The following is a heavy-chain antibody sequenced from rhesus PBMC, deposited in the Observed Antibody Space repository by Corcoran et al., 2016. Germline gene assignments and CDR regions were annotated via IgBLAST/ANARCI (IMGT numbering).Heavy chain of an antibody. CDR2: ISYSGST. Sequence: QLQLQESGPGLVKPSETLSLTCAVSGYSISSGYGWSWLRQPPGKGLEWIGYISYSGSTSYNPSLKSRVTISRDTSKNQFSLKLSSVTAADTAVYYCARWPPYSGYSSNFWGQGLRVTVSS. CDR1: GYSISSGYG. J-gene: IGHJ3*01. CDR3: ARWPPYSGYSSNF. D-gene: IGHD5-24*01. V-gene: IGHV4-122*02.